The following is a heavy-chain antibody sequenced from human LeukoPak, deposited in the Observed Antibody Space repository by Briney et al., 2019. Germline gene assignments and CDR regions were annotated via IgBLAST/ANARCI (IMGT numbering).Heavy chain of an antibody. V-gene: IGHV4-4*07. J-gene: IGHJ4*02. CDR1: GGSISSAF. D-gene: IGHD2-15*01. CDR2: IHTSGST. CDR3: ARVQRGYTSAAV. Sequence: SETLSLTCTLSGGSISSAFWSWIWQPAGKGLEWIGRIHTSGSTNYSPSLKSRVTMSVDTSKNQFSLKLRSVTAADTAVYYCARVQRGYTSAAVWGQGTLVTVSS.